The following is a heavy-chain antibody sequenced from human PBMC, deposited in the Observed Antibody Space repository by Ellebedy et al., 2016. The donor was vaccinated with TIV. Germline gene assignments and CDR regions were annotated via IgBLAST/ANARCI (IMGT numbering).Heavy chain of an antibody. CDR1: GFTFSSYA. CDR2: ISYDGDNK. CDR3: ARGPGGEYSY. V-gene: IGHV3-30-3*01. D-gene: IGHD3-16*01. J-gene: IGHJ4*02. Sequence: GESLKISCAASGFTFSSYAMHWVRQAPGKGLEWVAVISYDGDNKYYADSVKGRFTISRDNSKNTLYHQMNSLRAEDTAVYYCARGPGGEYSYWGQGTLVTVSS.